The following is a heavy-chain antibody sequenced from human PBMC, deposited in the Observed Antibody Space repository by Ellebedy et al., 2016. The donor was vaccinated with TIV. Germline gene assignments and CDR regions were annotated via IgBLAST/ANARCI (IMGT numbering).Heavy chain of an antibody. J-gene: IGHJ4*02. Sequence: ASVKVSCKASGYTFTNYGISWVRQAPGQGLEWMGWISAYNGHINYAQKLQGRVTMTTDTSTSTAYMELRSLRSDDTAVYYCARVGYYDGSGYYYVRDFHFDYWGQGTLVTVSS. CDR2: ISAYNGHI. CDR3: ARVGYYDGSGYYYVRDFHFDY. CDR1: GYTFTNYG. D-gene: IGHD3-22*01. V-gene: IGHV1-18*01.